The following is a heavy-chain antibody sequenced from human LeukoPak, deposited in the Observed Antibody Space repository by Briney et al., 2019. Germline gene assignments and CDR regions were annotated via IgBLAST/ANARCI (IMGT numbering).Heavy chain of an antibody. CDR2: IYTSGST. J-gene: IGHJ6*03. D-gene: IGHD2-2*01. CDR3: ARVLSCSSTSCYYYYMDV. CDR1: GGSINSYY. Sequence: PSETLSLTCTVSGGSINSYYWSWIRQPAGKGLEWIGRIYTSGSTNYNPSLKSRVTMSVDTSKNQFSLKLSSVTAADTAVYYCARVLSCSSTSCYYYYMDVWGKGTTVTVSS. V-gene: IGHV4-4*07.